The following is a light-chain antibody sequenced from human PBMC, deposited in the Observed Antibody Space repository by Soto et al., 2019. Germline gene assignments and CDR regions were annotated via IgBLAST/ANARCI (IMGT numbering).Light chain of an antibody. V-gene: IGKV3-11*01. Sequence: DILLTQSPSTLSASPGEGAALSCRASHRISTYVAWYQQKPGQAPRLLIFDASNRATGVPARFSGSGSGTDFTLTISSLQPVDFAVYYCQQDADYLVTFGGGTKVEIK. CDR2: DAS. CDR3: QQDADYLVT. CDR1: HRISTY. J-gene: IGKJ4*01.